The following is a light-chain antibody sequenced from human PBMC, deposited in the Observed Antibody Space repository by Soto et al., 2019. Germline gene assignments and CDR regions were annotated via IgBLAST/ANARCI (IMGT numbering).Light chain of an antibody. Sequence: QSALTQPASVSGSPGQSISISCIGTSSDVGAFNYVSWYQHHPGKAPQLIIYDVTSRPSGVSNRFSASKSGNTASLTISGLQADDEADYYCSSYTTRNTEVFGTGTKLTVL. J-gene: IGLJ1*01. CDR1: SSDVGAFNY. V-gene: IGLV2-14*03. CDR2: DVT. CDR3: SSYTTRNTEV.